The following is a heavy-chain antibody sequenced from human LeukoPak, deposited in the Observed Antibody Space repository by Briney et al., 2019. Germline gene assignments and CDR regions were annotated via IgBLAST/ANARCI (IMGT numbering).Heavy chain of an antibody. J-gene: IGHJ4*02. CDR3: AKGRDYCDF. V-gene: IGHV3-7*01. Sequence: GGSLTLSCTVSGFTFSSYWMTWLRQVPGKGLQWVANINQDGREKYYTDSMKGRLNISRDNTENSVFLQLPSLRPEDTGIYFCAKGRDYCDFWGQGTLVAVSS. CDR1: GFTFSSYW. CDR2: INQDGREK.